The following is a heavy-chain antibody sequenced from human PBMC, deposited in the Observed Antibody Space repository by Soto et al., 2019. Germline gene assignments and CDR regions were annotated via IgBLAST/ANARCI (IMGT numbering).Heavy chain of an antibody. V-gene: IGHV3-30*03. D-gene: IGHD3-3*01. Sequence: PGGSLRLSCAASGFTFSNYGMHGVRQAPGTGLEWVAVISYDGSDKYYADSVKGRFTISRDNSKNRLYLQMNSLRAEDTAVYYCATMERLFDYWGQGTLVTVSS. CDR1: GFTFSNYG. CDR3: ATMERLFDY. CDR2: ISYDGSDK. J-gene: IGHJ4*02.